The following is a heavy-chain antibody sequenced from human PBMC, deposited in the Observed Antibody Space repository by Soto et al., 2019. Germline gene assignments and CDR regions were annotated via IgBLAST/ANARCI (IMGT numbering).Heavy chain of an antibody. CDR2: ISYDGSNK. CDR1: GFTFSNYG. V-gene: IGHV3-30*18. D-gene: IGHD3-16*01. J-gene: IGHJ4*02. Sequence: QVQLVESGGGVVQPGRSLRLSCAASGFTFSNYGMHWVRQAPGKGLEWVAIISYDGSNKYYADSVKGRFTISRDNSKNTLDLQMNSLRAEDTAVYYCAKGGHYWIKFGEVTYADYWGQGTLVTVSS. CDR3: AKGGHYWIKFGEVTYADY.